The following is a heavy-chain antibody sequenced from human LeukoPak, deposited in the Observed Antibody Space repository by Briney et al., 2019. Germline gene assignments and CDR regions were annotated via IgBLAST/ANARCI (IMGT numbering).Heavy chain of an antibody. Sequence: GGSLRLSCAASGFTFSTYFMHWVRQAPGKGLEWVADIASDGSHTFYVESVKGRFTISRDNSKNTLYLQMNSLRAEDTAVYFCAKKKKNIFLHSGVFDIWGKGKMVTVSS. D-gene: IGHD3-3*02. CDR1: GFTFSTYF. CDR3: AKKKKNIFLHSGVFDI. J-gene: IGHJ3*02. CDR2: IASDGSHT. V-gene: IGHV3-30-3*02.